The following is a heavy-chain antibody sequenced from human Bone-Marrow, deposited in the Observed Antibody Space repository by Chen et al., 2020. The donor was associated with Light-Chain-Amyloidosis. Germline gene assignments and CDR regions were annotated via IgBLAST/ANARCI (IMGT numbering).Heavy chain of an antibody. CDR3: AKDISYDDILPGYPADAFDI. CDR1: GFAFSRHA. J-gene: IGHJ3*02. Sequence: EVQLVESGGGLLQRGGSLRLSCAAFGFAFSRHAMSWVRQAPGRGLAGVSTIGGGGGSRFSGASVKGRLTISRGNCKSALFLQVNSRRAEDTAVYYCAKDISYDDILPGYPADAFDIWGQGTMVTVSS. V-gene: IGHV3-23*04. CDR2: IGGGGGSR. D-gene: IGHD3-9*01.